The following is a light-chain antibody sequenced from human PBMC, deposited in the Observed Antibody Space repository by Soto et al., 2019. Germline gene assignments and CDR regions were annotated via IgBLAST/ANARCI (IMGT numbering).Light chain of an antibody. Sequence: EIVLTQSPGTRSLSPGERATLSCRASQSVSSSYLAWYQQKPGQAPRLLIYGASSRATGIPDRFSGSGSGTDFSLTISRLEPEDFAVYYCQQYGVSPRTFGQGTKVDIK. J-gene: IGKJ1*01. CDR3: QQYGVSPRT. V-gene: IGKV3-20*01. CDR1: QSVSSSY. CDR2: GAS.